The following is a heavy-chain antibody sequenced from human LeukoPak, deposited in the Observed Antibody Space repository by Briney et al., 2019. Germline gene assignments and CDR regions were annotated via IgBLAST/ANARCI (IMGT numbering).Heavy chain of an antibody. CDR3: ARDGEGTGDNLPEYFDY. Sequence: GGSLRLSCAASGFTFSSYAMHWVRQAPGKGLEWVAVISYDGSNKYYADSVKGRFTISRDNSKNTLYLQMNSLRAEDTAVYYCARDGEGTGDNLPEYFDYWGQGTLVTVSS. J-gene: IGHJ4*02. D-gene: IGHD7-27*01. CDR1: GFTFSSYA. CDR2: ISYDGSNK. V-gene: IGHV3-30-3*01.